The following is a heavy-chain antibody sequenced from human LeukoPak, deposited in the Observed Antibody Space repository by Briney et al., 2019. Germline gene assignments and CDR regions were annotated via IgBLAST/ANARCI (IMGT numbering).Heavy chain of an antibody. V-gene: IGHV4-59*01. Sequence: PSETLSLTCTVSGGSISSYYWSWVRQPPGKGLEWIGYIYYSGSTNYNPSLKSRVTISVDTSKNQLSLKLTSVTAADPAVYYCARCTATCYAYAFDVWGQGTSLTVSS. CDR1: GGSISSYY. CDR3: ARCTATCYAYAFDV. J-gene: IGHJ3*01. D-gene: IGHD2-2*01. CDR2: IYYSGST.